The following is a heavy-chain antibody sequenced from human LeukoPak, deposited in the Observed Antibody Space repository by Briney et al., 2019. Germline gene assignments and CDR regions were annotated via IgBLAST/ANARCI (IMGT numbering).Heavy chain of an antibody. CDR2: ISYDGSNK. V-gene: IGHV3-30*04. D-gene: IGHD2-8*01. CDR3: ARDYCANGVCPFFYYYYYMDV. J-gene: IGHJ6*03. Sequence: GGSLRLSCAASGFTFSSYAMHWVRQAPGKGLEWVAVISYDGSNKYYADSVKGRFTISRDNAKNSVYLQMNSLTAEDTAVYYCARDYCANGVCPFFYYYYYMDVWGKGTTVTVSS. CDR1: GFTFSSYA.